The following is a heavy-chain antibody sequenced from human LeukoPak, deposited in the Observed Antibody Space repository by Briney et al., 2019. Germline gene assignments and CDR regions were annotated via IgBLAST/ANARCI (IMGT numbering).Heavy chain of an antibody. CDR1: GFVVSDTF. CDR3: AREPHAPSHKVFDS. Sequence: PGGSLRLSCAASGFVVSDTFMSWFRQAPGKGLEWVSVIYTRGNKFYADSVKGRFTISRDNSKNTLYLQMNSVTAEDTAVYYCAREPHAPSHKVFDSWGQGTLVTVSS. CDR2: IYTRGNK. J-gene: IGHJ5*01. V-gene: IGHV3-53*01. D-gene: IGHD1-14*01.